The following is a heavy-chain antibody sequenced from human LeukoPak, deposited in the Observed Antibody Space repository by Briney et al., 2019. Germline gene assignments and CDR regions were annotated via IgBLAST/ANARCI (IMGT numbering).Heavy chain of an antibody. CDR2: IYSGGST. D-gene: IGHD5-12*01. Sequence: GGSLRLSCAASGFTVSSNYMSWVRQAPGKGLEWVSVIYSGGSTYYADSVKGRFTISRDNSKNTLYLQMNSLRAEDTAVYYCAKDRPTWPIDYWGQGTLVTVSS. J-gene: IGHJ4*02. V-gene: IGHV3-53*01. CDR3: AKDRPTWPIDY. CDR1: GFTVSSNY.